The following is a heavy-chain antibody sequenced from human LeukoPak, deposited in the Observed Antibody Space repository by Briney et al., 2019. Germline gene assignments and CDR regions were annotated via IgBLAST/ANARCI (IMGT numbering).Heavy chain of an antibody. CDR3: ARDSLYYYGSGSYSY. D-gene: IGHD3-10*01. CDR1: GFTFSSYS. CDR2: ISSSSSTI. V-gene: IGHV3-48*02. J-gene: IGHJ4*02. Sequence: GGSLRLSCVASGFTFSSYSMNWVRQAPGKGLEWVSYISSSSSTIYYADSVKGRFTISRDNAKNSLYLQMNSLRDEDTAVYYCARDSLYYYGSGSYSYWGQGTLVTVSS.